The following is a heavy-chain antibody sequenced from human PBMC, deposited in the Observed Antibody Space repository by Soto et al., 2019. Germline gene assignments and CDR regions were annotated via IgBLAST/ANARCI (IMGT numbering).Heavy chain of an antibody. D-gene: IGHD2-8*01. Sequence: GGSLRLSCTASGFTFGDYAMSWFRQAPGKGLEWVGFIRSKAYGGTTEYAASVKGRFTISRDDSKSIAYLQMNSLKTEDTAVYYCTSWGVLMVYATARDYWGQGTLVTVSS. V-gene: IGHV3-49*03. CDR2: IRSKAYGGTT. CDR3: TSWGVLMVYATARDY. J-gene: IGHJ4*02. CDR1: GFTFGDYA.